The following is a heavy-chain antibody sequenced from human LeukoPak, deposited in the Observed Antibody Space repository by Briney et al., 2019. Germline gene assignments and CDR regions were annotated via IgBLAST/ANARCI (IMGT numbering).Heavy chain of an antibody. V-gene: IGHV3-21*01. J-gene: IGHJ4*02. D-gene: IGHD2-15*01. CDR1: GFTFSSYS. Sequence: GGSLRLSCAASGFTFSSYSMNWVRQAPGKGLEWVSSISSSSSYIYYADSVKGRFTISRDNAKNSLYLQMNSLRAEDTAVYYCARYCSGGSCQAERDYWGQGTLVTVSS. CDR2: ISSSSSYI. CDR3: ARYCSGGSCQAERDY.